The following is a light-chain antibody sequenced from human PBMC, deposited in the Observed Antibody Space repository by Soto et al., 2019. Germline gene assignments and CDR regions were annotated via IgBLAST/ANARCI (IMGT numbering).Light chain of an antibody. CDR2: GAS. V-gene: IGKV3-20*01. Sequence: EVVMTQSPATLSVSPGERVTLSCRSSQSVYVNVAWYQQKPGQAPRLLISGASTRATGIPDRFSGGGSGTDFTLTISRLEPEDFAVYYCQHYGSSPPITFGQGTRLEIK. CDR1: QSVYVN. CDR3: QHYGSSPPIT. J-gene: IGKJ5*01.